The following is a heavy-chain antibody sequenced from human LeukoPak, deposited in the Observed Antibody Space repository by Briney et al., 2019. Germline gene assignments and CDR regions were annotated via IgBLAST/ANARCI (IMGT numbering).Heavy chain of an antibody. CDR2: IYYSGST. Sequence: PSETLSLTCTVSGGSISSYYWSWIRQPPGKGLEWIWYIYYSGSTNYNPSLKSRVTISVDTSKNQFSLKLSSVTAADTAVYYCARASSYDYVWGSYRSTDNWFDPWGQGTLVTVSS. V-gene: IGHV4-59*01. J-gene: IGHJ5*02. D-gene: IGHD3-16*02. CDR1: GGSISSYY. CDR3: ARASSYDYVWGSYRSTDNWFDP.